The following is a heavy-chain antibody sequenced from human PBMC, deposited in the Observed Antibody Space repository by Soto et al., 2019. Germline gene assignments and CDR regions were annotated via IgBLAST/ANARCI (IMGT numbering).Heavy chain of an antibody. CDR3: ASLEYSSSWGSYYYGMDV. J-gene: IGHJ6*02. CDR2: IIPIFGTA. CDR1: GVTFSSYA. D-gene: IGHD6-6*01. Sequence: SVKVSCKASGVTFSSYAISWVRQAPGQGLEWMGGIIPIFGTANYAQKFQGRVTITADKSTSTAYMELSSLRSEDTAVYYCASLEYSSSWGSYYYGMDVWGQGTTVTVSS. V-gene: IGHV1-69*06.